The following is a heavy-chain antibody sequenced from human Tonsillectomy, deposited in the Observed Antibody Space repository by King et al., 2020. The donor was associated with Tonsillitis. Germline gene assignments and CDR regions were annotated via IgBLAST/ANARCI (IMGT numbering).Heavy chain of an antibody. J-gene: IGHJ4*02. V-gene: IGHV3-7*03. D-gene: IGHD6-13*01. CDR3: ARDVTSSWYNC. CDR1: GFTFSSYW. Sequence: VQLVESGGGLVQPGGSLRLSCAASGFTFSSYWMNWVRQAPGKGLEWVANINQDGSEKYYVDSVKGRFTISRDNAKNSLYLQMDSLGVEDTAIYYCARDVTSSWYNCWGQGSLVTVSS. CDR2: INQDGSEK.